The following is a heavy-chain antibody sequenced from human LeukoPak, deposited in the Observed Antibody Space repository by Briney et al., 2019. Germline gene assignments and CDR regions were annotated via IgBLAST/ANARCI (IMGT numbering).Heavy chain of an antibody. CDR3: AREGGSHYPSAAFDI. J-gene: IGHJ3*02. Sequence: SETLSLTCTVSGGSISSAYYWGWIRQSPGKGLEWIGDFSYGGNTNYNPSLMSRVTISVDTSKNQLSLKMTSVTAADTAVYYCAREGGSHYPSAAFDIWGQGTMVTVSS. CDR1: GGSISSAYY. CDR2: FSYGGNT. V-gene: IGHV4-61*01. D-gene: IGHD1-26*01.